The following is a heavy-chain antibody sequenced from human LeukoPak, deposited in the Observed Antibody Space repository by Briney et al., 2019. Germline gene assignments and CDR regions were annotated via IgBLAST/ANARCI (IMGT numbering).Heavy chain of an antibody. CDR2: INWNGGSI. CDR3: ARLRGVAATLPFDY. D-gene: IGHD1-26*01. Sequence: GGSLRLSCAASGFTFEDYGMSWVRQAPGKGLEWVSVINWNGGSIGYADSVQGRFSISRENAKNSLYLQMNSLRGEDTAVYFCARLRGVAATLPFDYWGQGILVTVSS. J-gene: IGHJ4*02. V-gene: IGHV3-20*04. CDR1: GFTFEDYG.